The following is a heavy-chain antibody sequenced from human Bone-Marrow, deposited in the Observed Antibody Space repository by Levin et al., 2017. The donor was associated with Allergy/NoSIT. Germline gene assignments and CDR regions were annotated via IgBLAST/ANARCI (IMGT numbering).Heavy chain of an antibody. J-gene: IGHJ5*02. V-gene: IGHV1-3*01. Sequence: GESLKISCEASGYSFTNYAINWVRQAPGQRLEWMGWINPGNGNTKYSQKFQGRVTIIRDTSASTAYMELSSLTSEDTAVYYCARDQDYDFWSGYNWFDPWGQGTLVTVSS. CDR1: GYSFTNYA. CDR2: INPGNGNT. CDR3: ARDQDYDFWSGYNWFDP. D-gene: IGHD3-3*01.